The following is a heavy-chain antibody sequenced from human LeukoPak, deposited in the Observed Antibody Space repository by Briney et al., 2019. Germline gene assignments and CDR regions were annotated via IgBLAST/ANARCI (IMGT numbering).Heavy chain of an antibody. CDR1: GGSVTSSGYY. V-gene: IGHV4-30-2*01. CDR2: IFHSGSP. D-gene: IGHD3-16*01. J-gene: IGHJ2*01. CDR3: ARGRALLKPRGGGYFDL. Sequence: SQTLSLTCTVSGGSVTSSGYYWSWIRQPPGKGLEWIGDIFHSGSPYYNSSLKSRVTISADTSKNQFSLKLSSVTAADTAVYYCARGRALLKPRGGGYFDLWGRGILVTVSS.